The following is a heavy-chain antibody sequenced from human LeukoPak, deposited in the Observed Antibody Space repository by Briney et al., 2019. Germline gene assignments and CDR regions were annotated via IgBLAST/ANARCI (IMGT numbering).Heavy chain of an antibody. CDR1: GFTFSDHY. V-gene: IGHV3-72*01. D-gene: IGHD6-19*01. Sequence: PGGSLRLSCAASGFTFSDHYMDGVRQAPGKGLEGVGRTRNKANSYTTEYAASVKGRFTISRDDSKNSLYLQMNSLKTEDTAVYYCARDFGSSGWYDYWGQGTLVTVSS. J-gene: IGHJ4*02. CDR3: ARDFGSSGWYDY. CDR2: TRNKANSYTT.